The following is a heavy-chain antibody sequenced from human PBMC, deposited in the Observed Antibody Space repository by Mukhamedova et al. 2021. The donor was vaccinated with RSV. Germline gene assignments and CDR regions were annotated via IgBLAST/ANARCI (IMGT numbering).Heavy chain of an antibody. J-gene: IGHJ4*02. V-gene: IGHV3-74*01. CDR3: ARDGGGSFDS. Sequence: ADFVKGRFTISRDNAKNTISLQMNSLTAEDSAVCYCARDGGGSFDSWGQGTLVTVSS.